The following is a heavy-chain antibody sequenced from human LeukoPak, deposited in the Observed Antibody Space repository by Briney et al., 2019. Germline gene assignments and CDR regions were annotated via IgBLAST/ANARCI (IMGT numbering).Heavy chain of an antibody. CDR1: GYTFTSYG. CDR3: ARDARARSSSWYWFDP. CDR2: ISAYNGNT. D-gene: IGHD6-13*01. Sequence: ASVKVSCKASGYTFTSYGISWVRQAPRQGLEWMGWISAYNGNTNYAQKLQGRVTMTTGTSTSTAYMELRSLRSDDTAVYYCARDARARSSSWYWFDPWGQGTLVTVSS. V-gene: IGHV1-18*01. J-gene: IGHJ5*02.